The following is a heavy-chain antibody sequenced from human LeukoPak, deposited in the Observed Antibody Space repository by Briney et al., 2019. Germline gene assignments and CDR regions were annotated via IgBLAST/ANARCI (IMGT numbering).Heavy chain of an antibody. Sequence: PGGSLRLSCAASGFTFSSYAMHWVRQAPGKGLEWVAVIPYDGSNKYYADSVKGRFTISRDNSKNTLYLQMNSLRAEDTAVYYCARDYYDSSGYYPDLDYWGQGALVTVSS. CDR1: GFTFSSYA. CDR3: ARDYYDSSGYYPDLDY. CDR2: IPYDGSNK. D-gene: IGHD3-22*01. J-gene: IGHJ4*02. V-gene: IGHV3-30-3*01.